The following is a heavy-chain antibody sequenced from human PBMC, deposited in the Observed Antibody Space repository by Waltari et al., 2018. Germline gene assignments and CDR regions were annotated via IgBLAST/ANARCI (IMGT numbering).Heavy chain of an antibody. V-gene: IGHV3-21*01. D-gene: IGHD2-2*02. CDR2: ISSSSNYL. CDR3: AREPHCSSTRCYTH. J-gene: IGHJ4*02. Sequence: EVQLVESGGGLVKPGGSMRLSCAASGFTFSSYSMDWIRQAPGKGLGWVSSISSSSNYLYYADSVKGRFTISRDNAKNSLYLQMNSLRAEDTAVYYCAREPHCSSTRCYTHWGQGTLVTVSS. CDR1: GFTFSSYS.